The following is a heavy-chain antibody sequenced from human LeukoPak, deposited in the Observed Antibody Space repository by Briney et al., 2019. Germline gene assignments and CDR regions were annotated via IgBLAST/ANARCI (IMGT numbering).Heavy chain of an antibody. V-gene: IGHV4-59*12. J-gene: IGHJ3*02. Sequence: PSETLSLTCTVSGGSISSYYWSWIRQPPGKGLEWTGYIYYSGSTNYNPSLKSRVTISVDTSKNQFSLKLSSVTAADTAVYYCARGRSSSSARWRHAFDIWGQGTMVTVSS. D-gene: IGHD6-13*01. CDR1: GGSISSYY. CDR2: IYYSGST. CDR3: ARGRSSSSARWRHAFDI.